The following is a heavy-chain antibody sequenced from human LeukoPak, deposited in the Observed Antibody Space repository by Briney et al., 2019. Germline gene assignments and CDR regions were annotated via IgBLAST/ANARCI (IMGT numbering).Heavy chain of an antibody. V-gene: IGHV3-20*04. CDR2: INWNGGRT. CDR1: GFTFDDYG. D-gene: IGHD3-9*01. Sequence: PGGSLRPSCAASGFTFDDYGMSWVRQAPGKGLEWVSGINWNGGRTGYADSVKGRFTISRDNAKNSLYLQMNSLRAEDTALYYCARGFWYYDILTGYYTRTSFYYFDYWGQGTLVTVSS. J-gene: IGHJ4*02. CDR3: ARGFWYYDILTGYYTRTSFYYFDY.